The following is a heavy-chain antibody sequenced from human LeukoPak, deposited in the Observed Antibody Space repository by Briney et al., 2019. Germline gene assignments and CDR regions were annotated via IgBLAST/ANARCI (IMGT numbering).Heavy chain of an antibody. J-gene: IGHJ5*02. CDR3: AREYDSSGYGRFDP. Sequence: SETLSLTCTVSGGSISSGGYYWSWIRQHPGKGLEWIGYIYYSGSTYYNPSLKSRVTISVDTSKNQFSLKLSSVTAADTAVYYCAREYDSSGYGRFDPWGQGTLVTVSS. D-gene: IGHD3-22*01. V-gene: IGHV4-31*03. CDR1: GGSISSGGYY. CDR2: IYYSGST.